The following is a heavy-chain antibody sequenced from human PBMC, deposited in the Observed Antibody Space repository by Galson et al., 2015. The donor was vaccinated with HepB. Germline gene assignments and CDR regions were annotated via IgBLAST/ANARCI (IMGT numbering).Heavy chain of an antibody. V-gene: IGHV3-11*01. Sequence: SLRLSCAASGFTFSDYYMSWIRQAPGKGLEWVSYISSSGSTIYYADSVKGRFTISRDNAKNSLYLQMNSLRAEDTAVYYCAVTPAPYYYYGMDVWGQGTTVTVSS. CDR2: ISSSGSTI. J-gene: IGHJ6*02. D-gene: IGHD4-23*01. CDR1: GFTFSDYY. CDR3: AVTPAPYYYYGMDV.